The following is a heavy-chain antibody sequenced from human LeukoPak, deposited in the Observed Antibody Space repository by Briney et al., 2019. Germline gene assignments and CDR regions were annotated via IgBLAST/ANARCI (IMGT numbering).Heavy chain of an antibody. CDR3: ARGDYDFWSGYYANDY. J-gene: IGHJ4*02. D-gene: IGHD3-3*01. Sequence: SETLSLTCAVYGGSFSGYYWSWIRQPPGKGLEWIGEINHSGSTNYNPSLKSRVTISVDTSKNQFSLKLSSVTAADTAVYYCARGDYDFWSGYYANDYWGQGTLVTVSS. V-gene: IGHV4-34*01. CDR1: GGSFSGYY. CDR2: INHSGST.